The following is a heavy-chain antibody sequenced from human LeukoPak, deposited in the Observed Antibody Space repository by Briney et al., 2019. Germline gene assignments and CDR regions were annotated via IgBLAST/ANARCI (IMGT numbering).Heavy chain of an antibody. Sequence: GGSLRLPCAASGFTFSSYAMSWVRQAPGKGLECVLSISHDGYRTYYADSVKGRFSISRDDSKNTLSLQMNSLRAEDTATYYCAKGRGYSSSSGDFDYWGQGTLVTVSS. CDR1: GFTFSSYA. CDR2: ISHDGYRT. J-gene: IGHJ4*02. V-gene: IGHV3-23*01. D-gene: IGHD6-6*01. CDR3: AKGRGYSSSSGDFDY.